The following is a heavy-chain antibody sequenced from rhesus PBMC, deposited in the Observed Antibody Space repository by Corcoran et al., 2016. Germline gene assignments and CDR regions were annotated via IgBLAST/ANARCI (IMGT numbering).Heavy chain of an antibody. Sequence: QAQLQESVPGWVKPSETLSLTRTVPGGSIRVHYGHWICQSPGKGLEWSGNIYGGDSNRNYHPSLTSRVTLSVDTSKNQVSLKLSFATAADTAVYYCARQGYGSGSYGLDSWGQGVVVTVSS. D-gene: IGHD6-31*01. CDR1: GGSIRVHY. J-gene: IGHJ6*01. V-gene: IGHV4S11*01. CDR3: ARQGYGSGSYGLDS. CDR2: IYGGDSNR.